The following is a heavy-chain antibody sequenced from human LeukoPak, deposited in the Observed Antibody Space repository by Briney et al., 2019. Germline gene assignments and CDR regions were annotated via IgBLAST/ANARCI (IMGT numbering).Heavy chain of an antibody. D-gene: IGHD1-14*01. CDR1: GGSFSGYY. Sequence: PSETLSLTCAVYGGSFSGYYWSWIRQPPGKGLEWIGSIYYSGSTYYNPSLKSRVTISVDTSKNQFSLKLSSVTAADTAVYYCARIPATFYYHMDVWGKGTTVTVSS. CDR3: ARIPATFYYHMDV. CDR2: IYYSGST. J-gene: IGHJ6*03. V-gene: IGHV4-34*01.